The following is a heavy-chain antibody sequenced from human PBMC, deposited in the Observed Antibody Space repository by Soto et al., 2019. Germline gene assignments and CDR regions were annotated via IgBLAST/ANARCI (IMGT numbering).Heavy chain of an antibody. CDR3: AKVLDASMVVNGYLY. Sequence: EVQLLESGGGLVQPGGSLRLSGAASGFTFSSYAMSWVRQAPGKGLEWVSAIGGSGDSTYYADSVKGRFTISRDNSKNTLYLQVNSLRAEDTAVYYCAKVLDASMVVNGYLYWGQGTLVTVSS. J-gene: IGHJ4*02. CDR1: GFTFSSYA. CDR2: IGGSGDST. D-gene: IGHD5-18*01. V-gene: IGHV3-23*01.